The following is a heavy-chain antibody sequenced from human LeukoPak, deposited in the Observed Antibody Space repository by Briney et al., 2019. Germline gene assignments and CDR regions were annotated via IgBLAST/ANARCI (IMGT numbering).Heavy chain of an antibody. CDR2: ISGDGGST. D-gene: IGHD6-19*01. CDR3: ARESESSGWYDY. Sequence: GGSLRLSCAAPGFMFHDYAIHWVRQAPGKGLEWVSLISGDGGSTFYADSVKGRFTISRDKSKNSLYLQMNSLRSDDTALYYCARESESSGWYDYWGQGTLVTVSS. J-gene: IGHJ4*02. V-gene: IGHV3-43*02. CDR1: GFMFHDYA.